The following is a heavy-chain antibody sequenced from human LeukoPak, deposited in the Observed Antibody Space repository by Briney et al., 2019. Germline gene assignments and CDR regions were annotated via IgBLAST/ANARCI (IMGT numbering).Heavy chain of an antibody. Sequence: PGGTLRLSCAASGFTFSSYGMSWVRQAPGQGLEWVSAISGSGGSTYYADSVKGRFTIFRDNSKNTLYLQMNSLRAEDTAVYYCAKYGYYYDSSGPMDAFDSWGQGTMVTVSS. CDR2: ISGSGGST. J-gene: IGHJ3*02. CDR1: GFTFSSYG. V-gene: IGHV3-23*01. CDR3: AKYGYYYDSSGPMDAFDS. D-gene: IGHD3-22*01.